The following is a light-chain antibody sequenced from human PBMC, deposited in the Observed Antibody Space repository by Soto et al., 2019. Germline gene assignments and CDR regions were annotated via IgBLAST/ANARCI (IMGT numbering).Light chain of an antibody. CDR1: QGISSY. CDR2: AAS. J-gene: IGKJ1*01. CDR3: QQYNSYLT. V-gene: IGKV1-8*01. Sequence: AIRMTQSPSSLSASTGDRVTITCRASQGISSYLAWYQQKPGKAPKLLIDAASTLQSGVPSRFSGSGSGTEFTLTISSLQPDDFATYYCQQYNSYLTFGQGTKVDIK.